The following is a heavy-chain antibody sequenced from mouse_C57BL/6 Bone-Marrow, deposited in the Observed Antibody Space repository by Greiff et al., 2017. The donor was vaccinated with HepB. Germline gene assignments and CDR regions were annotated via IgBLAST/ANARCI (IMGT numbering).Heavy chain of an antibody. V-gene: IGHV1-50*01. CDR3: ARDGNGFAY. CDR1: GYTFTSYW. CDR2: IDPSDSYT. D-gene: IGHD1-1*01. Sequence: QVQLQQSGAELVKPGASVKLSCKASGYTFTSYWMQWVKQRPGQGLEWIGEIDPSDSYTNYNQKFKGKATLTVDTSSSTAYMQLSSLTSEDSAVCYCARDGNGFAYWGQGTLVTVSA. J-gene: IGHJ3*01.